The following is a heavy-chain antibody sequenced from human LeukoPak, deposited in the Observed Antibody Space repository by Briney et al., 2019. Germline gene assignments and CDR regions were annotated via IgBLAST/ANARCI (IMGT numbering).Heavy chain of an antibody. CDR3: AKVMYRDGYNNPLFDY. J-gene: IGHJ4*02. CDR1: GFTFDDYA. CDR2: ISWNSGSI. V-gene: IGHV3-9*01. D-gene: IGHD5-24*01. Sequence: GMSLRLSCAASGFTFDDYAMHWVRQAPGKGLEWVSGISWNSGSIGYADSVKGRFTISRDNAKNSLYLQMNSLRAEDTALYYCAKVMYRDGYNNPLFDYWGQGTLVTVSS.